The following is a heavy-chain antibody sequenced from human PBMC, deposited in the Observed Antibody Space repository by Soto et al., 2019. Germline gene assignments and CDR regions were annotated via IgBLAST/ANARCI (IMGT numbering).Heavy chain of an antibody. CDR2: IYYSGST. J-gene: IGHJ5*02. CDR1: GGSISSGGYY. CDR3: ARGLGGDWSRDGFAP. Sequence: SGTLSLTCTVSGGSISSGGYYWSWIRQHPGKGLEWIGYIYYSGSTYYNPSLKSRVTISVDTSKNQFPLKLSSVTAADTAVYYCARGLGGDWSRDGFAPGAQGTRTTFPS. D-gene: IGHD3-16*01. V-gene: IGHV4-31*03.